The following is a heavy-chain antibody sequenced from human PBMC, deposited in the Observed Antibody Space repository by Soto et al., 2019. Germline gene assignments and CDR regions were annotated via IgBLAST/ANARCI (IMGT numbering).Heavy chain of an antibody. J-gene: IGHJ4*02. D-gene: IGHD3-10*01. V-gene: IGHV3-23*01. CDR3: ARASGESYPGSRVFDS. CDR2: ITNTGGDT. CDR1: GFTFSSNA. Sequence: GGSLRLSCAASGFTFSSNAMSWVRQAPGKGLEWVSVITNTGGDTLYADSVKGRFTMSRDNSKNILYLQMNSLRAEDTAIYYCARASGESYPGSRVFDSWGQGTRVTVPQ.